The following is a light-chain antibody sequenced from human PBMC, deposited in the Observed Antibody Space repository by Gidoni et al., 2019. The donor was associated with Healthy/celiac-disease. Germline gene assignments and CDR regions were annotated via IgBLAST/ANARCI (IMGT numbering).Light chain of an antibody. CDR3: QQYDNLPYT. Sequence: DIQMTHSPSSLSASVGDRVTITCQASQDISNYLNWHQQKPGKAPKLLIYDASNLETGVPSRFSGSGSGTDLTFTINSLQPEDIATYYCQQYDNLPYTFGQGTKLEIK. J-gene: IGKJ2*01. CDR1: QDISNY. V-gene: IGKV1-33*01. CDR2: DAS.